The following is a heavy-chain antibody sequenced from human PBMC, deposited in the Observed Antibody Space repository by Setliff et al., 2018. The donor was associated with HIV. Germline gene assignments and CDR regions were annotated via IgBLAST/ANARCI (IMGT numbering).Heavy chain of an antibody. Sequence: SETLSLTCNVSGDSISSGRYFWTWIRQPPGKGLEWIGYIYYSGSTNYNPSLESRVSISVDTSKNQFSLRLSSLTAADTAVYYCVATTHNFWSAYTSWGQGTPVTVSS. CDR2: IYYSGST. CDR3: VATTHNFWSAYTS. CDR1: GDSISSGRYF. D-gene: IGHD3-3*01. J-gene: IGHJ4*02. V-gene: IGHV4-61*01.